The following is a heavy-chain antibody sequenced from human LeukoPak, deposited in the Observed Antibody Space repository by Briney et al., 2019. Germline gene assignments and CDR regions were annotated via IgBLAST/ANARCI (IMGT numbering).Heavy chain of an antibody. Sequence: GGSLRLSCAASGFTFSSYAMHWVRQAPGKGLEWVAVISYDGSNKYYADSVKGRFTISRDNSKNTLYLQMNSLRAEDTAVYYCAKEGRVRLTRVAFDYWGQGTLVTVSS. V-gene: IGHV3-30-3*01. D-gene: IGHD2-15*01. CDR3: AKEGRVRLTRVAFDY. J-gene: IGHJ4*02. CDR1: GFTFSSYA. CDR2: ISYDGSNK.